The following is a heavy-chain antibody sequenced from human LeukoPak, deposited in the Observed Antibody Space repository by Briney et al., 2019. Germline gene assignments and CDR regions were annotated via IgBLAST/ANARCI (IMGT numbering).Heavy chain of an antibody. CDR3: AKDIYCIGGSRYSQFNY. CDR2: ISGDGGST. V-gene: IGHV3-43*02. CDR1: GLTFDAYA. J-gene: IGHJ4*02. Sequence: SGGSLRLSCAASGLTFDAYAMHWVRQAPGRGLEWVSLISGDGGSTYYADSVKGRFTISRDNSKNSVYLQMNSLRTEDTALYYCAKDIYCIGGSRYSQFNYWGQGTLVTVSS. D-gene: IGHD2-15*01.